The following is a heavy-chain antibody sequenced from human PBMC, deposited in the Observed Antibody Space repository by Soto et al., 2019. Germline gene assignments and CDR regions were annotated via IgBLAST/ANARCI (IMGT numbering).Heavy chain of an antibody. D-gene: IGHD4-4*01. J-gene: IGHJ4*02. V-gene: IGHV1-69*01. CDR3: ARPRTVAAMKGYDD. Sequence: GASVNVACKASGGTFSRYPIAWVRQAPGHGLEWMGQIIPIFGTISHAQNFQGRITITADESTSTAYMELSSLRSDDTAVYYCARPRTVAAMKGYDDWCPGTLVSVPS. CDR1: GGTFSRYP. CDR2: IIPIFGTI.